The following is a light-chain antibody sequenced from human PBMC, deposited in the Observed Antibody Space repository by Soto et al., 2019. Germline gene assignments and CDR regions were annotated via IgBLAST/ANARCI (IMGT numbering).Light chain of an antibody. CDR3: QQYGSSSYT. CDR1: QSVSSNS. Sequence: DIVLTQSPDTLSLSPGERATLSCRASQSVSSNSLAWYQQKPGQAPRLLIYGASTRATGIPDRFSGSGSGTDFTLTSSRLEPEDFAVYYCQQYGSSSYTFGQGTRLEIK. CDR2: GAS. V-gene: IGKV3-20*01. J-gene: IGKJ2*01.